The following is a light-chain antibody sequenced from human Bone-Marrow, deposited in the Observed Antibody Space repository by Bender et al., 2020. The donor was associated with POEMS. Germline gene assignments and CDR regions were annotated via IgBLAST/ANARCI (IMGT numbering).Light chain of an antibody. Sequence: QSVLTQPPSVSGAPGQRVTISCTGSSSNTGSGYDINWYQHLPGTAPKLLIYGYNNRPSGVPDRFSGSKSGTSASLAITVRQAEDEGDYYCQSYDNSLGGLVFGGGTKLTVL. CDR2: GYN. CDR3: QSYDNSLGGLV. V-gene: IGLV1-40*01. CDR1: SSNTGSGYD. J-gene: IGLJ3*02.